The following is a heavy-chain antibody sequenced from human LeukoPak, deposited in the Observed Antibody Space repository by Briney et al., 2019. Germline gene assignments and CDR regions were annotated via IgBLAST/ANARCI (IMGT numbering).Heavy chain of an antibody. Sequence: SETLSLTCAVYGGSSSDYYWSWIRQPPGKGLEWIGEINHPGSTNYNPSLKSRVTISVDTSKNQFSLELTSVTAADTAVYYCASGKMTISRKWIVVPGPIDYWGQGTLVTVSS. CDR1: GGSSSDYY. CDR2: INHPGST. D-gene: IGHD3-22*01. J-gene: IGHJ4*02. CDR3: ASGKMTISRKWIVVPGPIDY. V-gene: IGHV4-34*01.